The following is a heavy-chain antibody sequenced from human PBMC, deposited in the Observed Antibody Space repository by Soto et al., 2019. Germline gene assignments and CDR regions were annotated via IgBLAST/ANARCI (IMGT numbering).Heavy chain of an antibody. CDR2: IGSTSATI. V-gene: IGHV3-48*02. J-gene: IGHJ6*02. D-gene: IGHD3-16*01. Sequence: EVQLVESGGGLVQPGGSLRLSCAASGFTFSSYSMNWVRQAPGKGLEWVAYIGSTSATIYHADSVKGRFTISRDNAKNSLYLQMNRLRDEDTAVYYCARGGEGNYYYYGMDLWGQGTAVTVSS. CDR1: GFTFSSYS. CDR3: ARGGEGNYYYYGMDL.